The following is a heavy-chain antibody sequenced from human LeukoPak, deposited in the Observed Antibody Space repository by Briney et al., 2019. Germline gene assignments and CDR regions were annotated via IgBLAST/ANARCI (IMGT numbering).Heavy chain of an antibody. CDR3: ARVDRNWNYFDY. J-gene: IGHJ4*02. CDR2: IHHSGST. CDR1: GYSISIGYY. D-gene: IGHD1-20*01. Sequence: SETLSLTCTVSGYSISIGYYWGWIRQPPGKGLEWIGNIHHSGSTYYNPSLKSRVTISVDTSRNQFSLNLSSVTAADTAVFYCARVDRNWNYFDYWGQGTLVTVSS. V-gene: IGHV4-38-2*02.